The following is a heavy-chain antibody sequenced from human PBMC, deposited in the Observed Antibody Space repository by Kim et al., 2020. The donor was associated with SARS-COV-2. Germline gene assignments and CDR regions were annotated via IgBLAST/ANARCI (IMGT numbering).Heavy chain of an antibody. J-gene: IGHJ4*02. CDR1: GGSFSGYY. V-gene: IGHV4-34*01. Sequence: SETLSLTCAVYGGSFSGYYWSWIRQPPGKGLEWIGEINHSGNTNSNPSLKSRVTISVDTSKNQFSLKLSSVTAADTAVYYCARGHYDSSERPFYWGQGTLVTVSS. CDR3: ARGHYDSSERPFY. D-gene: IGHD3-22*01. CDR2: INHSGNT.